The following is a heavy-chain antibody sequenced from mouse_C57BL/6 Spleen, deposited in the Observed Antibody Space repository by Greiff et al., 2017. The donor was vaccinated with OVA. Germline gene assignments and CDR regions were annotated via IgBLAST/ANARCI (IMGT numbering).Heavy chain of an antibody. D-gene: IGHD4-1*01. J-gene: IGHJ1*03. CDR3: TRETGTWYFDV. V-gene: IGHV5-9-1*02. Sequence: EVKLVESGEGLVKPGGSLKLSCAASGFTFSSYAMSWVRQTPEKRLEWVAYISSGGDYIYYADTVKGRFTISRDNARNTLYLQMSSLRSEDTAMYYCTRETGTWYFDVWGTGTTVTVSS. CDR1: GFTFSSYA. CDR2: ISSGGDYI.